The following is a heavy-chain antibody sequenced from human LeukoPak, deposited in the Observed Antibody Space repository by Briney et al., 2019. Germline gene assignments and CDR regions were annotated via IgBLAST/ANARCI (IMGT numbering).Heavy chain of an antibody. CDR3: ARHPSGGSFDY. CDR2: IHHTGST. D-gene: IGHD1-26*01. J-gene: IGHJ4*02. CDR1: GGSISISNYY. Sequence: SETLSLTCSVSGGSISISNYYWGWIRQPPGKGLEWIGTIHHTGSTYYNPSLRSRVTVSVDTSNNQFSLKVTSVTAADTAIYYCARHPSGGSFDYWGQGTLVAVSS. V-gene: IGHV4-39*01.